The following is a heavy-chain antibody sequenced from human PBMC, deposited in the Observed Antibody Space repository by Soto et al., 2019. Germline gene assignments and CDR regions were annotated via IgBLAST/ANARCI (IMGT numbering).Heavy chain of an antibody. CDR2: IIPTFGTA. J-gene: IGHJ4*02. V-gene: IGHV1-69*01. Sequence: QVQLVQSGAEVKKPGSSVRVSCKASGGTFSSNAISWLRQAPGQGLEWMGAIIPTFGTANYAQNFQGGVTITADESTRTAYMELSSLRFEDTAVYYCARDAPSTPSVYWGQGTLVTVSS. CDR3: ARDAPSTPSVY. CDR1: GGTFSSNA.